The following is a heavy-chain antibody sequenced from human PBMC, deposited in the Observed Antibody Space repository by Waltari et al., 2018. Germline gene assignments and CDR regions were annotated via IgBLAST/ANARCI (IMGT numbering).Heavy chain of an antibody. J-gene: IGHJ4*02. Sequence: EVQLLESGGGLVQPGGSLRLSCAASGFTFSSYAMSWVRQAPGKGLEWVSGISGTGGSTYYADSVKGRFTISRDNSKNTLYLQMNSLRAEDTAVYYCAKDPATAVGTRGGYWGQGTLVTVSS. CDR1: GFTFSSYA. CDR2: ISGTGGST. D-gene: IGHD6-13*01. CDR3: AKDPATAVGTRGGY. V-gene: IGHV3-23*01.